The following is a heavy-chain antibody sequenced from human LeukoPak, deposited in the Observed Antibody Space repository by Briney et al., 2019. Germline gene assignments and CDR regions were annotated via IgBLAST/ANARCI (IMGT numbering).Heavy chain of an antibody. CDR3: ARGALTGDLDY. CDR2: IGTAGDT. Sequence: PGGSLRLCCAASGFTFSSYDMHWVRQATGKGLEWVSAIGTAGDTYYPGSVKGRFTISRENAKNSLYLQMNSLRAEDTAVYYCARGALTGDLDYWGQGTLVTVSS. V-gene: IGHV3-13*01. J-gene: IGHJ4*02. CDR1: GFTFSSYD. D-gene: IGHD7-27*01.